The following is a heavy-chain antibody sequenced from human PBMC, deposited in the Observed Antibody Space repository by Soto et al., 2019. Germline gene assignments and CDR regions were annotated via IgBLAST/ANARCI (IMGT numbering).Heavy chain of an antibody. V-gene: IGHV6-1*01. J-gene: IGHJ4*02. CDR1: VDSVSRNSAR. D-gene: IGHD3-22*01. Sequence: QVPLQQSGPGLVKPSQTLTLTCAISVDSVSRNSARWDWMRQSPSRGLEWLGRTYYRSKWYNNYAVTVKSSITVNPDTSKSHFSLQLNSVTPEDTAVYSCARSGPGGYIAYWGRGTMVTVSS. CDR3: ARSGPGGYIAY. CDR2: TYYRSKWYN.